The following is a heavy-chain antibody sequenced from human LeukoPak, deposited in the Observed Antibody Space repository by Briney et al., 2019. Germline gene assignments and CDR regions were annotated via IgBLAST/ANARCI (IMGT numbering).Heavy chain of an antibody. CDR3: ARGVYIAAAQYGY. Sequence: SETLSLTCTVSGGSISNYYWSWLRQPPGKGLEWIGYIYYSGTTNYNPSLKSRVTISVERSKNQFSLKLNSVTAADTAVYYCARGVYIAAAQYGYWGQGTLVTVSS. CDR1: GGSISNYY. V-gene: IGHV4-59*01. D-gene: IGHD6-13*01. CDR2: IYYSGTT. J-gene: IGHJ4*02.